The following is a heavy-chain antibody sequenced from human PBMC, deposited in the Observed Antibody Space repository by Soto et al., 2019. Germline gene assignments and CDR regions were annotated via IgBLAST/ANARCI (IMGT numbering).Heavy chain of an antibody. D-gene: IGHD3-10*01. Sequence: PGESRKISCKGSGYSFTSYWIGWVRQMPGKGLEWMGIIYPGDSDTRYSPSFQGQVTMTTDTSTSTAYMELRSLRSDDTAVYFCARDLDGSGNYYTNYWGQGTLVTVSS. V-gene: IGHV5-51*01. CDR2: IYPGDSDT. CDR1: GYSFTSYW. J-gene: IGHJ4*02. CDR3: ARDLDGSGNYYTNY.